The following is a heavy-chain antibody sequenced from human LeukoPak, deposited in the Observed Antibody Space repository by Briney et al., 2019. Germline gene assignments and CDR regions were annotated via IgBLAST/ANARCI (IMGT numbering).Heavy chain of an antibody. D-gene: IGHD1-26*01. CDR1: GFTFSSYA. V-gene: IGHV3-53*01. CDR2: IYSGGST. Sequence: GGSLRLSCAASGFTFSSYAMSWVRQAPGKGLEWVSVIYSGGSTYYADSVKGRFTISRDNSKNTLYLQMNSLRAEDTAVYYCARDLGGGYFSSAFDYWGQGTLVTVSS. J-gene: IGHJ4*02. CDR3: ARDLGGGYFSSAFDY.